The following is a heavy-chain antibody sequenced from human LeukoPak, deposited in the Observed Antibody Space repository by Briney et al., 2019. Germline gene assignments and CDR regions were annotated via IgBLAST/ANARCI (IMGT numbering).Heavy chain of an antibody. Sequence: GGSLRLSCAASGFTFSSYSMNWVRQAPGKGLEWVSSISSSSSYIYYADSVKGRFTISRDNAKNSLCLQMDSLRAEDTAVYYRARELSTGIVLDYWGQGALVTVSS. J-gene: IGHJ4*02. D-gene: IGHD6-6*01. CDR2: ISSSSSYI. CDR1: GFTFSSYS. V-gene: IGHV3-21*01. CDR3: ARELSTGIVLDY.